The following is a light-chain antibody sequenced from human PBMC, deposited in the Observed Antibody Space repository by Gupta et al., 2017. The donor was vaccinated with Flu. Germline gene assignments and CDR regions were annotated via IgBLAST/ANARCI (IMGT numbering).Light chain of an antibody. CDR1: QSISNNY. CDR3: QQDDYSPQT. J-gene: IGKJ1*01. V-gene: IGKV3D-20*01. Sequence: EIVLTQSPVTLSLSPRERATLSCGTSQSISNNYLAWYQQKPGLAPRLLIYDVSRRATGIPDRFSGSGSGTDFTLTISRLEPEDFAVYYCQQDDYSPQTFGRGTKVEIK. CDR2: DVS.